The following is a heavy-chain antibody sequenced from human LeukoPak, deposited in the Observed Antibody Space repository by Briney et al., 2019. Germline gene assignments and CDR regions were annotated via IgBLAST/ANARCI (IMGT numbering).Heavy chain of an antibody. CDR2: IIPILGIA. CDR1: GGTFSSYT. D-gene: IGHD3-10*01. V-gene: IGHV1-69*02. CDR3: ARGGTYYYGSGSYYIENDAFDI. J-gene: IGHJ3*02. Sequence: ASVKVSCRASGGTFSSYTISWVRQAPGQGLEWMGRIIPILGIANYAQKFQGRVTITADKSTSTAYMELSSLRSEDTAVYYCARGGTYYYGSGSYYIENDAFDIWGQGTMVTVSS.